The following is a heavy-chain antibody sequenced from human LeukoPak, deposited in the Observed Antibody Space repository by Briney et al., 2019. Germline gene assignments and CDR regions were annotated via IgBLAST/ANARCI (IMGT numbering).Heavy chain of an antibody. D-gene: IGHD3-10*01. CDR2: INSDGSST. V-gene: IGHV3-74*01. CDR3: YIYGSGSYSIADY. J-gene: IGHJ4*02. Sequence: GGSLRLSCAASGFAVSGDWMDCVRQAPGKWLVWVSCINSDGSSTSYADSVKGRFTISRDNAKNTLYLQMNSLRAEDTAVYYCYIYGSGSYSIADYWGQGTLVTVSS. CDR1: GFAVSGDW.